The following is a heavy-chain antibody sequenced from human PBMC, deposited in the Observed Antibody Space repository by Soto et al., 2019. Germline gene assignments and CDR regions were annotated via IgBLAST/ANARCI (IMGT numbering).Heavy chain of an antibody. J-gene: IGHJ4*02. V-gene: IGHV3-66*01. Sequence: PGGSLRLSCAASGFTVSSNYMSWVRQAPGKGLEWVSVIYSGGSTYYADSVKGRFTISRDNSKNTLYLQVNSLRAEDTAVYYCARDQYCSSTSCYDGWGQGTLFSVSS. CDR3: ARDQYCSSTSCYDG. D-gene: IGHD2-2*01. CDR1: GFTVSSNY. CDR2: IYSGGST.